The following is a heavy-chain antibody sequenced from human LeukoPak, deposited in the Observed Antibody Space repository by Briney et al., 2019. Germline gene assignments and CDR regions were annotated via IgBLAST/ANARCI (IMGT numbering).Heavy chain of an antibody. Sequence: PGGSLRLSCAAAGFTVSSYAMSGVRQAPGEGGEWGSAISGSGGSTYYADSVKGRFTISRDNSKNTLYLQMNRLRAEDTAVYYCAKDSHMIMFGGVIGLDPVRYDYWRQGTLLTVSS. D-gene: IGHD3-16*02. CDR1: GFTVSSYA. V-gene: IGHV3-23*01. CDR2: ISGSGGST. J-gene: IGHJ4*02. CDR3: AKDSHMIMFGGVIGLDPVRYDY.